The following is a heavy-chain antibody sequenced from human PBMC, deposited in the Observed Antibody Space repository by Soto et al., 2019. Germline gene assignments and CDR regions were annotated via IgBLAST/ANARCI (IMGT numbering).Heavy chain of an antibody. CDR3: ARPGPSMVMVDY. D-gene: IGHD5-18*01. J-gene: IGHJ4*02. CDR1: GGSISSYY. Sequence: PSETLSLTCTVSGGSISSYYWSWIRQPPGKGLEWIGYISYSGSTNYNPSLKSRVTISVDTSKNQFSLKLPSVTAADTAVYYCARPGPSMVMVDYWGQGTLVTVSS. CDR2: ISYSGST. V-gene: IGHV4-59*01.